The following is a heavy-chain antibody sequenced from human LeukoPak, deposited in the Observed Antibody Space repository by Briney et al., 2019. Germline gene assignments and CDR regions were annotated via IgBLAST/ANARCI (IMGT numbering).Heavy chain of an antibody. D-gene: IGHD2-2*01. V-gene: IGHV4-30-4*01. CDR1: GGSISSGDYY. CDR2: IYYSGST. Sequence: PSETLSLTCTVSGGSISSGDYYWSWIRQPPGKGLEWIGYIYYSGSTYYNPSLKSRVTISVDTSKNQFSLKLSSVTAADTAVYYCARATIREDIVLVPAAIDYWGQGTLVTVSS. CDR3: ARATIREDIVLVPAAIDY. J-gene: IGHJ4*02.